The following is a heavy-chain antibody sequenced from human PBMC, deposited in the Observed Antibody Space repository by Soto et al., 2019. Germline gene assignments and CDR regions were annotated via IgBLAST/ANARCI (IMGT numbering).Heavy chain of an antibody. V-gene: IGHV5-51*01. CDR2: IYPGDSDT. CDR3: ARHGKLGYCISTSCYYGMDV. J-gene: IGHJ6*02. Sequence: GESLKISCKGSGYSFTSYWIGWVRQMPGKGLEWMGIIYPGDSDTRYSPSFQGQVTISADKSISTAYLQWSSLKASDTAMYYCARHGKLGYCISTSCYYGMDVWGQGTTVTVSS. D-gene: IGHD2-2*01. CDR1: GYSFTSYW.